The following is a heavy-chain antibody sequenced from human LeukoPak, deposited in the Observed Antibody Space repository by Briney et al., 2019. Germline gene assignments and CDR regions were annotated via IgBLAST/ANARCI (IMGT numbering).Heavy chain of an antibody. D-gene: IGHD3-16*02. CDR2: VNHSGST. CDR1: DGSFSGYY. J-gene: IGHJ4*02. Sequence: NPSETLSLTCAVYDGSFSGYYWSWIRQPPGKGLEWIGGVNHSGSTNYIPSLKSRVTISVDTSNNHFSLKLSSVTAADTAVYYCARGRNYDYIWGSYRFYYFDYWGQGSLVTVSS. V-gene: IGHV4-34*01. CDR3: ARGRNYDYIWGSYRFYYFDY.